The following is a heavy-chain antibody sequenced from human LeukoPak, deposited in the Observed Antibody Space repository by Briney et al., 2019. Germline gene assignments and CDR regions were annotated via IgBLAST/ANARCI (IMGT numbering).Heavy chain of an antibody. D-gene: IGHD3-3*01. CDR3: ARAAIKNYDFWSGYHERNKNYYYMDV. CDR2: ISSSSSYI. V-gene: IGHV3-21*01. J-gene: IGHJ6*03. CDR1: GFTFTNYG. Sequence: GGSLRLSCAASGFTFTNYGMNWVRQAPGKGLEWVSSISSSSSYIYYADSVKGRFTISRDNAKNSLYLQINSLRAEDTAVYYCARAAIKNYDFWSGYHERNKNYYYMDVWGKGTTVTVSS.